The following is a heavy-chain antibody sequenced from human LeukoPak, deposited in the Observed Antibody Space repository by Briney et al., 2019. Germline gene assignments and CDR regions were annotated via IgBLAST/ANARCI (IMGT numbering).Heavy chain of an antibody. CDR1: GFTFSRYA. D-gene: IGHD6-19*01. J-gene: IGHJ4*02. CDR3: AKDHDSTGLFQDRDY. V-gene: IGHV3-23*01. Sequence: GGSLTLSCAASGFTFSRYAMNWVRQAPGKGLEWVSTISISANTHYADSVKGRFTISRDNSKSTLYLQMSSLRAEDTAIYYCAKDHDSTGLFQDRDYWGQGTQVTISS. CDR2: ISISANT.